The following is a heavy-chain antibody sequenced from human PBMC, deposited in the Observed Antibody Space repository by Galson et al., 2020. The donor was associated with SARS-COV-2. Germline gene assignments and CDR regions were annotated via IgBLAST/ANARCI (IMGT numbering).Heavy chain of an antibody. D-gene: IGHD5-12*01. CDR2: IYYSGST. V-gene: IGHV4-59*11. CDR3: ARMTRGWLQLRGDAFDI. CDR1: GGSISSHY. Sequence: SETLSLTCTVSGGSISSHYWSWIRQPPGKGLEWIGYIYYSGSTNYNPSLKSRVTISVDTSKNQFSLKLSSVTAADTAVYYCARMTRGWLQLRGDAFDIWGQGTMVTVSS. J-gene: IGHJ3*02.